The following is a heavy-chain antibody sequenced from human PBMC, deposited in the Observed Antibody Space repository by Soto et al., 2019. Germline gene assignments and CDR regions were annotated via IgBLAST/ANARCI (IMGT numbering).Heavy chain of an antibody. CDR3: ARERLITIGWFDP. D-gene: IGHD3-16*01. CDR1: GFTFSSYW. Sequence: EAQLVESGGGLVQPGGSLRLSCAASGFTFSSYWMHWVRQAPGKGLVWVSRINSDGSSTSYADSVKGRFTISRDNAKNTLYLLMNSLRAEDTAVYYCARERLITIGWFDPWGQGTLVTVSS. J-gene: IGHJ5*02. CDR2: INSDGSST. V-gene: IGHV3-74*01.